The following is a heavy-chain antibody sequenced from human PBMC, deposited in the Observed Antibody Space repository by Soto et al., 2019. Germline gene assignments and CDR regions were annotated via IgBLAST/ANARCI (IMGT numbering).Heavy chain of an antibody. V-gene: IGHV6-1*01. D-gene: IGHD1-1*01. CDR1: GDSVSINSVA. J-gene: IGHJ4*02. Sequence: SQTLSLTFAISGDSVSINSVAWCWIRKFPSRGVERLGRTCYRSKWYNDYAVSLKSRIIVNPDTSKNQFSLQLNSVPAEALAVYYCARESRSELGTEEYWGQGTLVTVSS. CDR3: ARESRSELGTEEY. CDR2: TCYRSKWYN.